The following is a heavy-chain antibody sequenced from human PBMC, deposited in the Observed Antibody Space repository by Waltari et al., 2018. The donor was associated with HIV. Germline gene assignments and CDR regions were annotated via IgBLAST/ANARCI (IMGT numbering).Heavy chain of an antibody. Sequence: QFKLQQWGTGLLKTQEPLTRTCADYGGSFRVYYSSWFRQPPGKGLEWSGEINHNSVANYNPSLKNRLIMSVDTSKNQFSLKLDSVTAADTALYYCARGPRPSTVTAPGWYFDLWGRGTLVIVSS. CDR2: INHNSVA. V-gene: IGHV4-34*01. CDR3: ARGPRPSTVTAPGWYFDL. J-gene: IGHJ2*01. D-gene: IGHD4-17*01. CDR1: GGSFRVYY.